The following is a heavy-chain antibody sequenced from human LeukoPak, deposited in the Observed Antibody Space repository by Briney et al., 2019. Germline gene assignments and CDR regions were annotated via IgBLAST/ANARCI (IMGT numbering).Heavy chain of an antibody. J-gene: IGHJ4*02. Sequence: PGGSLRLSCAASGFTFSSYRMNWVRPAPGKGLEWVSSISTGSSNIYYADSVKGRFTISRDNAKNSLYLQMNSLRAEDTAVYYCARTLDYYFDYWGQGTLVTVSS. V-gene: IGHV3-21*01. CDR3: ARTLDYYFDY. CDR1: GFTFSSYR. CDR2: ISTGSSNI. D-gene: IGHD1-1*01.